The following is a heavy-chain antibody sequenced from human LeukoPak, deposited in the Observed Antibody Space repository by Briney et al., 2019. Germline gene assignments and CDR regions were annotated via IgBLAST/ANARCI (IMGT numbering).Heavy chain of an antibody. V-gene: IGHV1-2*02. J-gene: IGHJ5*02. CDR2: INPNSGGT. CDR3: ATQATSGWHFS. CDR1: GYTFTGYY. D-gene: IGHD6-19*01. Sequence: ASVKVSCKASGYTFTGYYMHWVRRAPGQGPEWMGWINPNSGGTNYAQKFQGRVTMTRDTSLSTVYMELSRLRSDDTAVYYCATQATSGWHFSWGQGTLVTVSS.